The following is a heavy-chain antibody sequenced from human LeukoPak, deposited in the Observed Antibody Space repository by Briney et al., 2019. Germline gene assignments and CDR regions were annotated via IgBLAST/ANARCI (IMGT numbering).Heavy chain of an antibody. CDR3: ARGDFWSGYYYYGMDV. J-gene: IGHJ6*02. D-gene: IGHD3-3*01. V-gene: IGHV1-18*01. CDR2: ISLYHGNT. Sequence: GASVKVSCKASGYTFTSYGISWVRQAPGQGLEWMGWISLYHGNTNYAQKPQGRVPMTTDTSTGTAYMELRSLRSDDTAVYYCARGDFWSGYYYYGMDVWGQGTTVTVSS. CDR1: GYTFTSYG.